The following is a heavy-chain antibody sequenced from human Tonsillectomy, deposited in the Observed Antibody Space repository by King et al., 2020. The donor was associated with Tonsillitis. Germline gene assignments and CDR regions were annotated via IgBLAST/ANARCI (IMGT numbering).Heavy chain of an antibody. CDR2: IKRKTDGGTT. Sequence: VQLVESGGGLVKPGGSLRLSCAASGFTFSKAWMSGVRQDPGKGLEWGGRIKRKTDGGTTDYAAPVKGRFTISRDESKNTLYLQMNSLKTEDTAVYYCTTGPTYFYYYGMDVWGQGTTVTVSS. CDR3: TTGPTYFYYYGMDV. J-gene: IGHJ6*02. CDR1: GFTFSKAW. V-gene: IGHV3-15*01.